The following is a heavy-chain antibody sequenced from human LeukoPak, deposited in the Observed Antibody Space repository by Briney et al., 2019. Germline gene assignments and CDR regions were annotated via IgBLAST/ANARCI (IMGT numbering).Heavy chain of an antibody. CDR3: ARDNCSSTSCPNWYFDL. CDR1: GGSISSSNW. J-gene: IGHJ2*01. Sequence: TPSETLSLTCAVSGGSISSSNWWSWVRQPPGKGLEWTGYIYYSGSTNYNPSLKSRVTISVDTSKNQLSLKLSSVTAADTAVYYCARDNCSSTSCPNWYFDLWGRGTLVTVSS. D-gene: IGHD2-2*01. V-gene: IGHV4-4*02. CDR2: IYYSGST.